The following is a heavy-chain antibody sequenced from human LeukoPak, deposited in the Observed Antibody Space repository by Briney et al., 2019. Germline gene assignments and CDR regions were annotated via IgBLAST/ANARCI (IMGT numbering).Heavy chain of an antibody. V-gene: IGHV3-74*01. CDR3: ARAPDGWWALDY. Sequence: PGGSLRLSCAASGFTLSSYYMHWVRQAPGKGLVWVSRINTDGSSTSYADSVKGRFTISRDNAKNTLYLQMNSLRDEDTAVYCCARAPDGWWALDYWGQGTLVTVSS. J-gene: IGHJ4*02. CDR1: GFTLSSYY. D-gene: IGHD6-19*01. CDR2: INTDGSST.